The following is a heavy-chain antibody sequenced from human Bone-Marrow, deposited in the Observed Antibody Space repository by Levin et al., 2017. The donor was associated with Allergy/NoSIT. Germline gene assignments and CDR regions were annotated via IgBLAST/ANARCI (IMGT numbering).Heavy chain of an antibody. CDR1: GFTFSTYG. V-gene: IGHV3-30*18. CDR2: ISYDGSNK. J-gene: IGHJ6*02. CDR3: VKGSMAAGDGDYYYSMDV. Sequence: SCAASGFTFSTYGMHWVRQAPGEGLEWVAVISYDGSNKYYADYVKGRFTISRDNSKNTLYLQMNSLRAEDTAVYYCVKGSMAAGDGDYYYSMDVWGQGTTVTVSS. D-gene: IGHD6-13*01.